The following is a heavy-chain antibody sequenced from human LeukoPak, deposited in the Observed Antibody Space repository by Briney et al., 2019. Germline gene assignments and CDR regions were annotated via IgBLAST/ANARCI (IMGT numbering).Heavy chain of an antibody. D-gene: IGHD6-6*01. CDR1: GFTFSSYA. CDR3: AKDRPRIVARPGSGPFDY. Sequence: GGSLRLSCAASGFTFSSYAMSWVRQAPGKGLEWVSAISGSGGSTYYADSVKGRFTISRDNSKNTLYLQMNSLRAEDTAVYYCAKDRPRIVARPGSGPFDYWGQGTLVTVSS. CDR2: ISGSGGST. J-gene: IGHJ4*02. V-gene: IGHV3-23*01.